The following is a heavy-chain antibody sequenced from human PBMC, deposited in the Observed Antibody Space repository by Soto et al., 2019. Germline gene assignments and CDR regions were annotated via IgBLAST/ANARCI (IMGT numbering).Heavy chain of an antibody. Sequence: ASVKLSCKASGYTFTGYYMHWVRQAPGQGLEWMGWINPNSGGTNYAQKFQGWVTMTRDTYISTAYLQWSTMKASGTAMYYCATHWAINMLRGDPGFDHWGQGTLVTVSS. D-gene: IGHD3-10*01. CDR1: GYTFTGYY. J-gene: IGHJ4*02. CDR3: ATHWAINMLRGDPGFDH. CDR2: INPNSGGT. V-gene: IGHV1-2*04.